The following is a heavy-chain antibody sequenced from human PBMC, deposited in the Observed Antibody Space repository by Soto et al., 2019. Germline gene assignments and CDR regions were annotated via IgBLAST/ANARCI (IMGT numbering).Heavy chain of an antibody. CDR1: GASVSSNSFY. CDR3: ARHDSGPLDN. J-gene: IGHJ4*02. CDR2: IFYSGSS. V-gene: IGHV4-39*01. D-gene: IGHD2-21*01. Sequence: PSETLSLTCTVSGASVSSNSFYWGWIRQPPGRGLEWIGSIFYSGSSYYNASLKSRVTMSVDTSKNQFSLKLSSATAADTAVYYCARHDSGPLDNWGQGTLVTVSS.